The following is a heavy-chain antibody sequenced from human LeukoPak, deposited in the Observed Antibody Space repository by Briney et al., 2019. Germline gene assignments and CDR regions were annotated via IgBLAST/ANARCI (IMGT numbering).Heavy chain of an antibody. CDR1: GFTFSSYG. CDR2: IWYDGSNK. CDR3: ARDRVRYYGPGSLGYFQH. V-gene: IGHV3-33*01. D-gene: IGHD3-10*01. Sequence: PGGSLRLSCAASGFTFSSYGMHWVRQAPGKGLEWVAVIWYDGSNKYYADSVKGRFTISRDNSKNTLYLQMNSLRAEDTAVYYCARDRVRYYGPGSLGYFQHWGQGTLVTVSS. J-gene: IGHJ1*01.